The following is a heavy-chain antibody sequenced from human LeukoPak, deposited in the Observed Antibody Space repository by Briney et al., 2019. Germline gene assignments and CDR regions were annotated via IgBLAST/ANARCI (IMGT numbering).Heavy chain of an antibody. CDR3: ARGGYYYYGMGV. V-gene: IGHV1-8*01. CDR2: MNPNSGNT. CDR1: GYTFTSYD. J-gene: IGHJ6*02. Sequence: ASVKVSCKASGYTFTSYDINWVRQATGQGLEWMGWMNPNSGNTGYAQKFQGRVTMTRNTSISTAYMELSSLRSEDTAVYYCARGGYYYYGMGVWGQGTTVTVSS.